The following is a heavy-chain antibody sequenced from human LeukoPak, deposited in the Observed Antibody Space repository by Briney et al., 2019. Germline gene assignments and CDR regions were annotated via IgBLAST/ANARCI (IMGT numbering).Heavy chain of an antibody. CDR1: GGSFSGYY. CDR3: ARGRYFGY. J-gene: IGHJ4*02. CDR2: INHSGST. Sequence: SETLSLTCAVYGGSFSGYYWSWIRQPPGKGLEWIGEINHSGSTNYNPSLKSRVTISVDTSKNRFSLKLSSVTAADTAVYYCARGRYFGYWGQGTLVTVSS. V-gene: IGHV4-34*01.